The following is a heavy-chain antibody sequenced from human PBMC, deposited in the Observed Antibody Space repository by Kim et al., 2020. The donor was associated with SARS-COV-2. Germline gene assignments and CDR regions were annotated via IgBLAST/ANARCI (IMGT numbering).Heavy chain of an antibody. D-gene: IGHD6-13*01. Sequence: SETLSLTCAVYGGYFSGYYWSWIRQPPGKGLEWIGEINHSGSTNYNPSLKSRVTISVDTSKNQFSLKLSSVTAADTAVYYCASFLPLKYSSSWYWFDPWGQGTLVTVSS. CDR3: ASFLPLKYSSSWYWFDP. CDR1: GGYFSGYY. J-gene: IGHJ5*02. CDR2: INHSGST. V-gene: IGHV4-34*01.